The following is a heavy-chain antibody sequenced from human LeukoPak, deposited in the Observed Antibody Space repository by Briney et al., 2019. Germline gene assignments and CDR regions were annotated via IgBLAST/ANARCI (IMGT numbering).Heavy chain of an antibody. D-gene: IGHD3-22*01. J-gene: IGHJ3*02. CDR1: GYTFTSYY. Sequence: SVKVSCKASGYTFTSYYMHWVRQAPGQGLEWMGGIITNFGTANYAQKFQGRVTITADKSKSTVYMELSSLRSEDTAVYYCASYKYDSSGYYIRGDFDIWGQGTMVTVSS. V-gene: IGHV1-69*06. CDR2: IITNFGTA. CDR3: ASYKYDSSGYYIRGDFDI.